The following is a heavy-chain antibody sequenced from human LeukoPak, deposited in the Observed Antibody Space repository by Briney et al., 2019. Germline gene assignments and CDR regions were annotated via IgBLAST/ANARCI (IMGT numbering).Heavy chain of an antibody. CDR2: MNPNSGNT. V-gene: IGHV1-8*03. Sequence: APVKVSCKASGYTFTSYDINWVRQATGQGLEWMGWMNPNSGNTGYAQKFQGRVTITADKSTSTAYMELSSLRSEDTAVYYCASGVDTAMAYLDYWGQGTLVTVSS. J-gene: IGHJ4*02. CDR3: ASGVDTAMAYLDY. CDR1: GYTFTSYD. D-gene: IGHD5-18*01.